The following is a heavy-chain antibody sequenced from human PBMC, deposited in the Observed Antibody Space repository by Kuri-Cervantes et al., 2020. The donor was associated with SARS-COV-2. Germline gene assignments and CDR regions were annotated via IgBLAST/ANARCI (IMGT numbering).Heavy chain of an antibody. J-gene: IGHJ3*02. CDR3: ARVRRWLQSNDAFDI. D-gene: IGHD5-24*01. V-gene: IGHV4-61*02. Sequence: SETLSLTCTVSGGSIISGSYYWSWIRQPAGKGLEWIGRIYTSGSTNYNPSLKSRVTISVDTSKNQFSLKLSSVTAADTAVYYCARVRRWLQSNDAFDIWGQGTMVTVSS. CDR2: IYTSGST. CDR1: GGSIISGSYY.